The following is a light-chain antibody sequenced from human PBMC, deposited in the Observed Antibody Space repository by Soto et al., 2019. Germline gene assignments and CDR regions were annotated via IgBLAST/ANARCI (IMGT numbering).Light chain of an antibody. J-gene: IGLJ1*01. CDR1: SSDVGDYNY. CDR2: DVS. V-gene: IGLV2-14*01. CDR3: SSYTSSTTRV. Sequence: QSALTQPASVSGYPGKSITISCTGTSSDVGDYNYVSWYQQHPGKAPKLMIYDVSNRPSGVSNRFSGSKSGSTASLTISGLQAEDEADYYGSSYTSSTTRVFGTVTKLTV.